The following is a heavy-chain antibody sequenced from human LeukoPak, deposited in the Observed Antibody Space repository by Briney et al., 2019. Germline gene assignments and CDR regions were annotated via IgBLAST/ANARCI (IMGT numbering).Heavy chain of an antibody. V-gene: IGHV4-31*03. Sequence: SETLSLNCTVSGGSISSGGYYWSWIRQHPGKVLEWIGYIYYSGSTYYNPSLKSRVTISVDTSKIQFSLKLSSVTAADTAVYYCAGAYYYDSSGYPHDAFDIWGQGTMVTVSS. CDR3: AGAYYYDSSGYPHDAFDI. J-gene: IGHJ3*02. CDR2: IYYSGST. CDR1: GGSISSGGYY. D-gene: IGHD3-22*01.